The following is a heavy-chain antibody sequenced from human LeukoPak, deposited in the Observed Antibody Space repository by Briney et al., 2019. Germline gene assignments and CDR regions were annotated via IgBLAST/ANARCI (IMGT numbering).Heavy chain of an antibody. D-gene: IGHD5-12*01. CDR1: GGSFSGYY. CDR2: INHSGST. CDR3: ARGKWLPGYYYYYGMDV. J-gene: IGHJ6*02. Sequence: SETLSLTCAVYGGSFSGYYWSWIRQPPGKGLKWIGEINHSGSTNYNPSLKSRVTISVDTSKNQFSLKLSSVTAADTAVYYCARGKWLPGYYYYYGMDVWGQGTTVTVSS. V-gene: IGHV4-34*01.